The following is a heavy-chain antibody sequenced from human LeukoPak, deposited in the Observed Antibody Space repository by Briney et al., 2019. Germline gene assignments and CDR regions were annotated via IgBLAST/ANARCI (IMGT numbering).Heavy chain of an antibody. V-gene: IGHV3-7*01. CDR2: IKEDGSEK. J-gene: IGHJ4*02. D-gene: IGHD6-13*01. CDR1: GFTFSRDW. CDR3: AREVHAAVTDFDY. Sequence: GGSLRLSCAAAGFTFSRDWMSWVRQAPGKGLEWVANIKEDGSEKYYVDSMKGRFTISRDNARNSLYLQMNSLRAEDTAVYYCAREVHAAVTDFDYWGQGTLVTVSS.